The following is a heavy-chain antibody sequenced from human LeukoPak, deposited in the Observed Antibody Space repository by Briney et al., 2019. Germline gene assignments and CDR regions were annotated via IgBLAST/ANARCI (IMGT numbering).Heavy chain of an antibody. J-gene: IGHJ4*02. Sequence: PGGSLRLSCAASGFTFSSYGMHWVRQAPGKGPEWVAVIWYDGSNKYYADSVKGRFTIPRDNSKNTLYLQMNSLRAEDTAVYYCARWNGDYFDYWGQGTLVTVSS. D-gene: IGHD1-1*01. V-gene: IGHV3-33*01. CDR1: GFTFSSYG. CDR2: IWYDGSNK. CDR3: ARWNGDYFDY.